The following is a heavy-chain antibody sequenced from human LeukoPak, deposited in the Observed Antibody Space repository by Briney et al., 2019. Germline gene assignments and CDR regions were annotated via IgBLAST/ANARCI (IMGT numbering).Heavy chain of an antibody. V-gene: IGHV3-23*01. J-gene: IGHJ4*02. Sequence: GGSLRLSCAASGFTFSTYTMYWVRHPPGKRLEWVSIIGSSGGGIHYADSVKGRFTISRDNSKNALYLQMNSLRVEDTAVYYCAIDPNWGTHSWGQGALVTVSS. CDR2: IGSSGGGI. D-gene: IGHD7-27*01. CDR1: GFTFSTYT. CDR3: AIDPNWGTHS.